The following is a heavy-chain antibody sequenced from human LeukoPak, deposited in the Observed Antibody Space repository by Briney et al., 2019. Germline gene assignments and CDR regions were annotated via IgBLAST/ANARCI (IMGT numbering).Heavy chain of an antibody. V-gene: IGHV1-2*02. J-gene: IGHJ4*02. D-gene: IGHD3-10*01. CDR2: INPNSGGT. Sequence: ASVKVSCKASGYTLTGYYMHWVRQAPGQGLEWMGWINPNSGGTNYAQKFQGRVTMTRDTSISTAYMELSRLRSDDTAVYYCARAMVRGVIFAVGYWGQGTLVTVSS. CDR1: GYTLTGYY. CDR3: ARAMVRGVIFAVGY.